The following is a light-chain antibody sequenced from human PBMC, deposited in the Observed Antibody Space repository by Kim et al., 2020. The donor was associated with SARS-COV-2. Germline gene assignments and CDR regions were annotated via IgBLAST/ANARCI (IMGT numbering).Light chain of an antibody. Sequence: GRKVTTSVSGSSSKIENNEVSWYQQVPGTAPKLLIFDNDERPSGIPDRFSGSKSGTSASLGITGLQTGDEADYYCGTWDSNLSVYVFGTGTKVTVL. J-gene: IGLJ1*01. CDR2: DND. V-gene: IGLV1-51*01. CDR1: SSKIENNE. CDR3: GTWDSNLSVYV.